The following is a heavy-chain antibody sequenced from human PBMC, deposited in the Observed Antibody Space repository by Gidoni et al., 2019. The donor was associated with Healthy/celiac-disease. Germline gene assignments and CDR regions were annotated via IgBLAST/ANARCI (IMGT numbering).Heavy chain of an antibody. CDR2: IWYDGSNR. D-gene: IGHD3-10*01. CDR1: GFPFSSYG. J-gene: IGHJ4*02. Sequence: QVQLVESGGGVVQPGRSLRPSCAASGFPFSSYGMHWVRQAPGKGLEVVAVIWYDGSNRYYADSVKGRFTISRDKSKNTLYLQMNSLRAEDTAVYYCARDPDYYGSGSYFDYWGQGTLVTVSS. CDR3: ARDPDYYGSGSYFDY. V-gene: IGHV3-33*01.